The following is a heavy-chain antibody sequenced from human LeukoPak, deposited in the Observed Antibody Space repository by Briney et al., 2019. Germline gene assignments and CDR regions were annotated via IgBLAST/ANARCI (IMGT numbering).Heavy chain of an antibody. V-gene: IGHV1-2*02. CDR1: GYTFTGYY. D-gene: IGHD5-18*01. CDR3: ALVARGYSYGEPFDY. J-gene: IGHJ4*02. CDR2: INPNSGGT. Sequence: ASVKVSCKASGYTFTGYYMHWVRQAPGQGLEWMGWINPNSGGTNYAQKFQGRVTMTRDTSISTAYMELSRLRSDDTAVYYCALVARGYSYGEPFDYWGQGTLVTVSS.